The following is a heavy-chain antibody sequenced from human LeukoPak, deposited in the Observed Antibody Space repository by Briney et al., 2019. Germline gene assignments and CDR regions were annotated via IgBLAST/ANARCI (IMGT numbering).Heavy chain of an antibody. CDR1: GGSISSSSYY. CDR2: IYYSGST. J-gene: IGHJ6*02. D-gene: IGHD5-12*01. V-gene: IGHV4-39*07. Sequence: SETLSLTCTVSGGSISSSSYYWGWIRQPPGKGLEWIGSIYYSGSTYYNPSLKSRVTISVDTSKNQFSLKLSSVTAADTAVYYCARDLGATTFYYYGMDVWGQGTTVTVSS. CDR3: ARDLGATTFYYYGMDV.